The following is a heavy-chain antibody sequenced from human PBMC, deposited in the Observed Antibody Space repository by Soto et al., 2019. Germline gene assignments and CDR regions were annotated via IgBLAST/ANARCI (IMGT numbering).Heavy chain of an antibody. CDR3: ARDLGYFASDGYFDY. Sequence: PGESLKISCAASGFTFSDYYMSWIRQAPGKGLEWVSYISSRGSSGSIIYYADSVKGRFTISRDNAKNSLYLQMNRLRAEDTAVYYCARDLGYFASDGYFDYWGQGALVTVSS. V-gene: IGHV3-11*01. CDR2: ISSRGSSGSII. CDR1: GFTFSDYY. J-gene: IGHJ4*02. D-gene: IGHD3-22*01.